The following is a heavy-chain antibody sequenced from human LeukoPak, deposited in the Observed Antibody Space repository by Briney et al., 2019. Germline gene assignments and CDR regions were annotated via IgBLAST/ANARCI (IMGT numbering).Heavy chain of an antibody. V-gene: IGHV4-34*01. CDR2: INHSGST. CDR3: ARPGPPYSSSYQDY. Sequence: SETLSLTCAVYGGSFSGYYWSWIRQPPGKGLEWIGEINHSGSTNYNPSLKSRVTISVDTSKNQFSLKLSSVTAADTAVYYCARPGPPYSSSYQDYWGQGTLVTVSS. CDR1: GGSFSGYY. D-gene: IGHD6-6*01. J-gene: IGHJ4*02.